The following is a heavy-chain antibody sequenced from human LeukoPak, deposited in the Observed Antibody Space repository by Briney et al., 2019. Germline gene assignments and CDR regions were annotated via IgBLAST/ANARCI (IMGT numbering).Heavy chain of an antibody. V-gene: IGHV3-48*01. CDR1: GFTFSSYS. CDR3: AREAWIQLWAFDY. J-gene: IGHJ4*02. CDR2: ISSSSSTI. Sequence: PGGSLRLPCAASGFTFSSYSMNWVRQAPGKRLEWVSYISSSSSTIYYADSVKGRFTISRDNAKNSLYLQMNSLRAEDTAVYYCAREAWIQLWAFDYWGQGTLVTVSS. D-gene: IGHD5-18*01.